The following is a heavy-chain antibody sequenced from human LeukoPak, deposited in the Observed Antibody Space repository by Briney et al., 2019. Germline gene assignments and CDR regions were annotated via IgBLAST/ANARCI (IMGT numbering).Heavy chain of an antibody. V-gene: IGHV4-4*07. J-gene: IGHJ4*02. CDR1: GGSISSYY. CDR3: ARGGSSGWFYDY. Sequence: SETLSLTCTVSGGSISSYYWSWIRQPAGKGLEWVGRIYTSGNTNYNPSLKSRVTMSVDTSKNQFSLKLSSVTAADTAVYYCARGGSSGWFYDYWGQGTLVTVSS. CDR2: IYTSGNT. D-gene: IGHD6-19*01.